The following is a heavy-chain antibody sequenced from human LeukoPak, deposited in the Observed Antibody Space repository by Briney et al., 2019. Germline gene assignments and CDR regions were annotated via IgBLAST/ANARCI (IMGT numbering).Heavy chain of an antibody. CDR2: IIPILGIA. Sequence: ASVQVSRKASLGTFSSYAISWVRQAPGQGLEWMGRIIPILGIANYAQKFQGRVTITADKSTSTAYMELSSLRSEDTAVYYCARRGEKEQWLRTPYYYYGMDVWGEGTTVTVSS. J-gene: IGHJ6*04. CDR1: LGTFSSYA. V-gene: IGHV1-69*04. CDR3: ARRGEKEQWLRTPYYYYGMDV. D-gene: IGHD6-19*01.